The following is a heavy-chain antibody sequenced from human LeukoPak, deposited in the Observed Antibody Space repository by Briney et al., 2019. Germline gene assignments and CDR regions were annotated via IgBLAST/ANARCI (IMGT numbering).Heavy chain of an antibody. Sequence: GGSLRLSCAASGVTFSSYSMNWVRQAPGKGLEWVSSISSSSSYIYYADSVKGRFTISRDNAKNSLYLQMNSLRAEDTAVYYCARSYSSGGFDPWGQGTLVTVSS. D-gene: IGHD6-19*01. V-gene: IGHV3-21*01. CDR3: ARSYSSGGFDP. CDR1: GVTFSSYS. J-gene: IGHJ5*02. CDR2: ISSSSSYI.